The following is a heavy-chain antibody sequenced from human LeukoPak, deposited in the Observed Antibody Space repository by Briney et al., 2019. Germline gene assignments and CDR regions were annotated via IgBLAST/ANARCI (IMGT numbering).Heavy chain of an antibody. V-gene: IGHV4-59*12. Sequence: SETLSLTCTVSGGSISSYYWSWIRQPPGKGLEWIGYIYYSGSTNYNPSLKSRVTISVDTSKNQFSLKLRSVTAADTAVYYCASGIRLGEFLIWGQGTMVAVSS. J-gene: IGHJ3*02. CDR2: IYYSGST. CDR1: GGSISSYY. CDR3: ASGIRLGEFLI. D-gene: IGHD3-16*01.